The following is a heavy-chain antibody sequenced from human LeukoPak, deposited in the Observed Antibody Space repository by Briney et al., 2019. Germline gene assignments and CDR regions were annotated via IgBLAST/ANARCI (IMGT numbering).Heavy chain of an antibody. V-gene: IGHV1-8*03. D-gene: IGHD6-19*01. J-gene: IGHJ5*02. CDR1: GYTFTSYD. CDR3: ARGRQQWLVRGSWFDP. Sequence: ASVKVSCKASGYTFTSYDINWVRQATGQGLEWMGWMNPNSGNTGYAQKFQGRVTITRNTSISTAYMELSSLRSEDTAVHYCARGRQQWLVRGSWFDPWGQGTLVTVSS. CDR2: MNPNSGNT.